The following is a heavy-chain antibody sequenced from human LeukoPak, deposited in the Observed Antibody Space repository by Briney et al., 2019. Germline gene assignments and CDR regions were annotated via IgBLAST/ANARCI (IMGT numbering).Heavy chain of an antibody. J-gene: IGHJ4*02. CDR1: GFTFTAFA. CDR2: ISGSGGST. Sequence: GGSLRLSCAASGFTFTAFALAWFPQPPGKGLGWVSAISGSGGSTYYADSVKGRFTISRDNSKNTLYLQMNSLRAEDTAVYYCAKVARASRTHDYWGQGTLVTVSS. CDR3: AKVARASRTHDY. V-gene: IGHV3-23*01.